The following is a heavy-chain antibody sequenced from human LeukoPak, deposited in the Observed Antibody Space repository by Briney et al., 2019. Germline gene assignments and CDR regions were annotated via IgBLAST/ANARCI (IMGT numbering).Heavy chain of an antibody. CDR3: ARGYDSSADYFDY. V-gene: IGHV1-69*13. D-gene: IGHD3-22*01. Sequence: SVKVSCKASGGTFTSYAISWVRQAPGQGLEWMGGIIPIFGTANYAQKFQGRVTITADESTSTAYMELSSLRSEDAAVYYCARGYDSSADYFDYWGQGTLVTVSS. CDR2: IIPIFGTA. J-gene: IGHJ4*02. CDR1: GGTFTSYA.